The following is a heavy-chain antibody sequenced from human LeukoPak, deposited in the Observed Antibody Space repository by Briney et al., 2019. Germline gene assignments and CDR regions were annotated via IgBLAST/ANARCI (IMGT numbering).Heavy chain of an antibody. J-gene: IGHJ6*02. CDR3: AKALGSPVLRYFDWLVFGDGMDV. Sequence: PGGSLRLSCAASGFTFSSYGMHWVRQAPGKGLEWVAVISYDGSNKYYADSVKGRFTISRDNSKNTLYLQMNSLRAEDTAVYYCAKALGSPVLRYFDWLVFGDGMDVWGQGTTVTVSS. V-gene: IGHV3-30*18. CDR1: GFTFSSYG. D-gene: IGHD3-9*01. CDR2: ISYDGSNK.